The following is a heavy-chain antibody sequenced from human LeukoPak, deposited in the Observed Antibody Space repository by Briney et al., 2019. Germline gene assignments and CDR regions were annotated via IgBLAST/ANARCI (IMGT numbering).Heavy chain of an antibody. D-gene: IGHD6-13*01. Sequence: SETLSFTCTVSGGSINNFYWSWIREPAGKGLEWIGRVYTSESTNYNPSLKSRVTMSADTSKNQFSLKLSSVTAADTAVYYCARDAYSSSWYGYFHHWGQGTLVTVSS. CDR2: VYTSEST. CDR3: ARDAYSSSWYGYFHH. CDR1: GGSINNFY. J-gene: IGHJ1*01. V-gene: IGHV4-4*07.